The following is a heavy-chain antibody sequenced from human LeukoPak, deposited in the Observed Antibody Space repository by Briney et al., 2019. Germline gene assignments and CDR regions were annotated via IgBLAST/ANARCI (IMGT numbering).Heavy chain of an antibody. Sequence: ASVKVSCKASGYTFTGYYMHWVRQAPGQGLEWMGWINPNSGGTNYAQKLQGRVTMTRDTSISTAYMELSRLRSDDTAVYYRARDPLPRDGYKRDFDYWGQGTLVTVSS. CDR2: INPNSGGT. D-gene: IGHD5-24*01. J-gene: IGHJ4*02. CDR3: ARDPLPRDGYKRDFDY. V-gene: IGHV1-2*02. CDR1: GYTFTGYY.